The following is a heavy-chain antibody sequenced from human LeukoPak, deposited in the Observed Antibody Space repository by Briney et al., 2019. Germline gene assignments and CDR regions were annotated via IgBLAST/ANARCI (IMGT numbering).Heavy chain of an antibody. J-gene: IGHJ4*02. Sequence: PSETLSLTCPVSGVSFTSGKFYWGWIRQPPGRGLEWIGSLYYSGPPSYNPSLDSRVAMSLATSETHFSLSLTSVTAADTAIYYCVRGIPVSGPYYFDSWGQGTLVTVSS. CDR2: LYYSGPP. CDR1: GVSFTSGKFY. CDR3: VRGIPVSGPYYFDS. D-gene: IGHD5/OR15-5a*01. V-gene: IGHV4-39*02.